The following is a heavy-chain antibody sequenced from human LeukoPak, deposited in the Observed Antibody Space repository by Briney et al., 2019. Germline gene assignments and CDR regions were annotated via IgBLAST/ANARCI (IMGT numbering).Heavy chain of an antibody. CDR2: ISVSGGTT. J-gene: IGHJ6*03. CDR1: GFTFSSYA. CDR3: ARETCSVCYMDV. D-gene: IGHD3-10*02. V-gene: IGHV3-23*01. Sequence: GGSLRLSCAASGFTFSSYAMSLGRQAPGKGLEWVSAISVSGGTTYYADSVKGRFTISRDNSKNTLYLQMNSLRAEDTAVYYCARETCSVCYMDVWGKGTTVTVSS.